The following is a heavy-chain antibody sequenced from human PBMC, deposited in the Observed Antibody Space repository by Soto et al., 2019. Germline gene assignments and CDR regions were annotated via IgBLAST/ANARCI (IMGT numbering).Heavy chain of an antibody. CDR3: ARGAFDYDTTGYHSDY. V-gene: IGHV3-48*02. CDR2: ISSSGSTT. Sequence: EVQLVESGGGLVQPGGSLRLSCGASGFTFSNFHMNWVRQAPGEGLEWVSYISSSGSTTYYADSVKGRFTISRDNARNSLFLQMSSLRDEDTAVYYCARGAFDYDTTGYHSDYWGQGTRVTVSS. D-gene: IGHD3-22*01. CDR1: GFTFSNFH. J-gene: IGHJ4*02.